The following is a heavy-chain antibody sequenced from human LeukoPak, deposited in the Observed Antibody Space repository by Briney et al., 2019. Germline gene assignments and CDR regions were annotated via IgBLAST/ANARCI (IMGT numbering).Heavy chain of an antibody. Sequence: GASLKLSCKASAYTFTAYYIHWVRQAPGQGLEWMGWMNPNSGATNYAQRFQGRVTMTRDTSISTAYMELSRLKSDDTAVYYCARDRPTGASAGTLYWFDPWGQGTLVTVSS. CDR1: AYTFTAYY. CDR3: ARDRPTGASAGTLYWFDP. D-gene: IGHD6-13*01. J-gene: IGHJ5*02. V-gene: IGHV1-2*02. CDR2: MNPNSGAT.